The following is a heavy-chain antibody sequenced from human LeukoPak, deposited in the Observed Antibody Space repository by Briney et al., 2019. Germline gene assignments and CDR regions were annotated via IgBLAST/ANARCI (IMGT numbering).Heavy chain of an antibody. CDR1: GGSSSGSNYY. CDR3: ARGEKD. D-gene: IGHD5-24*01. J-gene: IGHJ4*02. V-gene: IGHV4-39*07. CDR2: IYYSGST. Sequence: SKTLSLTCTVSGGSSSGSNYYWGWIRQPPGKGLEWIGRIYYSGSTYYNPSLESRVTISLDMSKKQFSLNLRSVTAADTAVYYCARGEKDWGQGTLVTVSS.